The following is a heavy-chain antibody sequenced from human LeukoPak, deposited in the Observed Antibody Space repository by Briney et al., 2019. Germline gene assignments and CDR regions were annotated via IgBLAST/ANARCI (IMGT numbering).Heavy chain of an antibody. CDR3: ARDNNLGPDY. Sequence: ASVKVSCKASGGTFSSYAISWVLQAPGQGLDWMGWIMPKSGATHYARNFQGRVTLSTDTSITTLYMELTSLASDDTAVYFCARDNNLGPDYWGQGTLVTVSS. J-gene: IGHJ4*02. D-gene: IGHD1/OR15-1a*01. CDR1: GGTFSSYA. V-gene: IGHV1-2*02. CDR2: IMPKSGAT.